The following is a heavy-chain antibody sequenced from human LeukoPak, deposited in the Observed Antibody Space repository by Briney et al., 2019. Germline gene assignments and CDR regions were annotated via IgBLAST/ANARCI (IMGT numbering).Heavy chain of an antibody. CDR3: ARDRKIVATILWSDP. Sequence: ASVKVSCKASGYTFTSYGISWVRQAPGQGLEWMGWISAYNGNTNYAQKLQGRVTMTTDTSTSTAYMELRSLRSDDTAVYYCARDRKIVATILWSDPWGQGTLVTVSS. CDR2: ISAYNGNT. V-gene: IGHV1-18*01. D-gene: IGHD5-12*01. CDR1: GYTFTSYG. J-gene: IGHJ5*02.